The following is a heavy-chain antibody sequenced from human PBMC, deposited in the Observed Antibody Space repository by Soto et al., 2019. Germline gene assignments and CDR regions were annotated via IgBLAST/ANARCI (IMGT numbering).Heavy chain of an antibody. J-gene: IGHJ6*02. D-gene: IGHD3-16*01. Sequence: SQTLSLTCDISGDSVSSYSAAWNWIRQSPSRGLEWLGRTYYRSKWYNEYAGPVRSRITINPDTSKNQFSLQVNSVTPEDTAVYYCARDLGKFRNASKYDYYGLDVWGQGTPVTVSS. CDR1: GDSVSSYSAA. CDR2: TYYRSKWYN. V-gene: IGHV6-1*01. CDR3: ARDLGKFRNASKYDYYGLDV.